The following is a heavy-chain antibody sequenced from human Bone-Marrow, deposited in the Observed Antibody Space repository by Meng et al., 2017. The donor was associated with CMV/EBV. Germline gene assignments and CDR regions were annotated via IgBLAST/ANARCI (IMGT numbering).Heavy chain of an antibody. CDR3: AREGWGYSSPVGDYFDY. D-gene: IGHD6-13*01. V-gene: IGHV3-7*01. Sequence: GESLKIPCSASGFTFSSYWMSWVRQAPGKGLEWVANIKQDGSEKYYVDSVKGRFTISRDNAKNSLYLQMNSLRAEDTAVYYCAREGWGYSSPVGDYFDYWGQGPLVTVSS. CDR1: GFTFSSYW. J-gene: IGHJ4*02. CDR2: IKQDGSEK.